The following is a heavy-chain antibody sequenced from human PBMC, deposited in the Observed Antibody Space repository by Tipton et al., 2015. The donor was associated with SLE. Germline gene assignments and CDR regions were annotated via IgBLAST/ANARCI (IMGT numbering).Heavy chain of an antibody. CDR3: AKDIGSDPRGYYDSSGYIDY. V-gene: IGHV3-43D*03. CDR2: ISWDGDST. Sequence: SLRLSCAASGFTFDDYAMHWVRQAPGKGLEWVSLISWDGDSTDYADSVKGRFTISRDNSKNSLYLQMNSLRTEDSALYYCAKDIGSDPRGYYDSSGYIDYWGQGTLVTVSS. J-gene: IGHJ4*02. D-gene: IGHD3-22*01. CDR1: GFTFDDYA.